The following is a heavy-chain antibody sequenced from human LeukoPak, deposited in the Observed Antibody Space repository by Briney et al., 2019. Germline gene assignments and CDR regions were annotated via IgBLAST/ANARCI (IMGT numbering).Heavy chain of an antibody. CDR2: ISSSGTTI. Sequence: GGSLRLSCVASGFTFSSYEMSWVRQAPGKGLEWVSYISSSGTTIYYADSVKGRFTISRDNAKNSLYLQMNSLRVEDTAVYYCMRDLEGYYSSRWGQGTLVTVSS. CDR1: GFTFSSYE. CDR3: MRDLEGYYSSR. J-gene: IGHJ4*02. V-gene: IGHV3-48*03. D-gene: IGHD2-15*01.